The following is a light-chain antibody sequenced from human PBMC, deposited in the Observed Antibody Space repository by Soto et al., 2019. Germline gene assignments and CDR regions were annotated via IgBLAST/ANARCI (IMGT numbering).Light chain of an antibody. J-gene: IGKJ1*01. CDR2: GVS. V-gene: IGKV3-20*01. CDR1: QSISNNY. Sequence: EIVLTQSPGTLSLSPGERATLSCRASQSISNNYLAWYQQRPGQAPRLLIYGVSSRATGIADRFSGSGSGTDFTLTISRLEPEDFAMYYCQHSTAFGQGTRVEI. CDR3: QHSTA.